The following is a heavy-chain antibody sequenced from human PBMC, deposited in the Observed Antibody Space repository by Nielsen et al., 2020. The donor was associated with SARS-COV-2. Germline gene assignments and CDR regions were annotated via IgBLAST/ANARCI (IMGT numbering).Heavy chain of an antibody. J-gene: IGHJ6*02. CDR1: GFTFSSYG. Sequence: GESLKISCAASGFTFSSYGMDWVRQAPGKGLEWVAVIWYDGSNEYYADSVKGRFTISRDNSKNTLYLQMNSLRAEDTAVFYCAKALIVGTSVGYGMDVWGQGTTVTVSS. D-gene: IGHD1-26*01. CDR2: IWYDGSNE. CDR3: AKALIVGTSVGYGMDV. V-gene: IGHV3-33*06.